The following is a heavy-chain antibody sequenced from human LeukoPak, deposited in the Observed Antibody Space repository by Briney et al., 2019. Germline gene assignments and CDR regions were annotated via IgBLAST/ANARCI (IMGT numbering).Heavy chain of an antibody. CDR1: GFTFSSYA. D-gene: IGHD3-22*01. Sequence: GGSLRLSCAASGFTFSSYAMTWVRQAPGRGLEWVSAISGNGGTTYYADSVKGRFTISRDNSKNTVFLQMNSLRAEDTAVYYCAKTYYFDSSGYWSAYYFDKWGQGTHVTVSS. CDR3: AKTYYFDSSGYWSAYYFDK. J-gene: IGHJ4*02. V-gene: IGHV3-23*01. CDR2: ISGNGGTT.